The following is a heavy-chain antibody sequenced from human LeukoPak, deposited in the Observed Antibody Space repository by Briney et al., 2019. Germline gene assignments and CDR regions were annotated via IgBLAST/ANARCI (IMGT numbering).Heavy chain of an antibody. CDR2: IIPIFGTA. D-gene: IGHD2-2*01. CDR1: GGTFSSYA. V-gene: IGHV1-69*13. Sequence: SVKVSCKASGGTFSSYAISWVRQAPGQGLEWMGGIIPIFGTANYAQKFQGRVTITADESTSTAYMELSSLRSEDTAVYYCARGDIVVVPAARGSSSNYYYYMDVWGKGTTVTISS. J-gene: IGHJ6*03. CDR3: ARGDIVVVPAARGSSSNYYYYMDV.